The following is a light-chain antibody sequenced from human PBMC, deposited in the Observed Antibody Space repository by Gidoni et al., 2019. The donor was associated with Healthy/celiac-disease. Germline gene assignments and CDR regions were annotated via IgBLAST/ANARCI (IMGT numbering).Light chain of an antibody. J-gene: IGLJ2*01. CDR2: DVS. Sequence: QSALTQPRQVSGSPGQSVPISCTGTSSDVGGYNYVSWYQQHPGKAPKLIIYDVSKRPSGVPDRVSGSKSGNTASLTISGLQAEDEADYYCCSYAGSYTSRVFGGGTKLTVL. V-gene: IGLV2-11*01. CDR3: CSYAGSYTSRV. CDR1: SSDVGGYNY.